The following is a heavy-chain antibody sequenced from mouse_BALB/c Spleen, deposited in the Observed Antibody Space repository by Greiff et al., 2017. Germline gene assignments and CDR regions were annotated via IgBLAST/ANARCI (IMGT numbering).Heavy chain of an antibody. CDR3: EGYYGNDWFAY. Sequence: EVQLQQSGAELVRSGASVKLSCTASGFNITDYCMHWVQQRPGQGLEWIGWIDPENGDTEYAPKFQGKATMTADTSSNTAYLQLSSLTSEDTAVYYCEGYYGNDWFAYWGQGTLVTVSA. CDR1: GFNITDYC. J-gene: IGHJ3*01. CDR2: IDPENGDT. V-gene: IGHV14-4*02. D-gene: IGHD2-1*01.